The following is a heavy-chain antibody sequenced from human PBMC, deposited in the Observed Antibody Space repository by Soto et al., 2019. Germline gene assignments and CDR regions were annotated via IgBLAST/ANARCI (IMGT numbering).Heavy chain of an antibody. CDR1: GFTFSSYS. V-gene: IGHV3-48*01. CDR3: ARVSGGSRRY. CDR2: ISSSSSTI. Sequence: EVQLVESGGGLVQPGASLRLSCAASGFTFSSYSMNWVRQAPGKGLEWVSYISSSSSTIYYADSVKGRFTISRDNAKNSLYLQMNSLRAEDTAVYYCARVSGGSRRYWGQGTLVTVSS. J-gene: IGHJ4*02. D-gene: IGHD2-15*01.